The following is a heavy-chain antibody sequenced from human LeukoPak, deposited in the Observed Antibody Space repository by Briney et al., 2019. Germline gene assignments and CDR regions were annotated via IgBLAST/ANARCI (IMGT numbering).Heavy chain of an antibody. CDR3: ARGDFCSKSNCYLRPMDV. CDR2: IYYSGST. V-gene: IGHV4-59*01. Sequence: SETLSLACTVSGGSISDYYWNWIRQPPGKGPEWIGYIYYSGSTTYNPSLKSRVTMSVDTAKNQFSLKLRSVTAADTAVYFCARGDFCSKSNCYLRPMDVWGKGTTVTVSS. CDR1: GGSISDYY. D-gene: IGHD3-3*01. J-gene: IGHJ6*03.